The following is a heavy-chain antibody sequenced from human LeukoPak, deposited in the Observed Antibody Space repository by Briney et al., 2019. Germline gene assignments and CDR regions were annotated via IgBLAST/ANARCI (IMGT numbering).Heavy chain of an antibody. CDR3: ARYLAAGYFDL. CDR2: INHSGST. CDR1: GGSFSGYY. Sequence: PSETLSLTCAVYGGSFSGYYWSWIRQPPGKGLEWIGEINHSGSTNYNPSLKSRVTISVDTSKNQFSLKLSSVTAADTAVYYCARYLAAGYFDLWGRGTLVTVSS. D-gene: IGHD6-25*01. J-gene: IGHJ2*01. V-gene: IGHV4-34*01.